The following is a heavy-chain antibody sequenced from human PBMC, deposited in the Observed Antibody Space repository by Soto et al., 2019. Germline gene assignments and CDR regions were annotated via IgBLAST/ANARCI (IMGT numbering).Heavy chain of an antibody. Sequence: KAYETLSLTCTVAGASISSYYWSWIRQPPGKDLEWMGYISYTGITYYNPSLRSRVTISLDTSKNQFSLNLISVTAADTAVHCCATSQTGGVTEPWGRGTLVTASS. D-gene: IGHD3-10*01. V-gene: IGHV4-59*01. CDR3: ATSQTGGVTEP. CDR1: GASISSYY. CDR2: ISYTGIT. J-gene: IGHJ5*02.